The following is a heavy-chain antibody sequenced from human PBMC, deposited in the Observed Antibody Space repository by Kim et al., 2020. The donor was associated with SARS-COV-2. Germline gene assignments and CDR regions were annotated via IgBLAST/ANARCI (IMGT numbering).Heavy chain of an antibody. CDR2: INTNTGNP. D-gene: IGHD2-2*01. Sequence: ASVKVSCKASGYTFTSYAMNWVRQAPGQGLEWMGWINTNTGNPTYAQGFTGRFVFSLDTSVSTAYLQISSLKAEDTAVYYCARDHGQLLKNYYGMDVWGQGTTVTDSS. CDR3: ARDHGQLLKNYYGMDV. CDR1: GYTFTSYA. J-gene: IGHJ6*02. V-gene: IGHV7-4-1*02.